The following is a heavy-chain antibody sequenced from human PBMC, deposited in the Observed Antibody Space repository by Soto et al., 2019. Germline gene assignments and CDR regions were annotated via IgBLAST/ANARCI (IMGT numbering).Heavy chain of an antibody. Sequence: EVQLVESGGGLVKPGGSLRLSRAASGFTFSSYSMNWVRQAPGKGLEWVSSISSSSSYIYYADSVKGRFTISRDNAKNSLYLQMNSLRAEDTAVYYCATMTTVTSDYWGQGTLVTVSS. CDR3: ATMTTVTSDY. CDR1: GFTFSSYS. D-gene: IGHD4-4*01. V-gene: IGHV3-21*01. J-gene: IGHJ4*02. CDR2: ISSSSSYI.